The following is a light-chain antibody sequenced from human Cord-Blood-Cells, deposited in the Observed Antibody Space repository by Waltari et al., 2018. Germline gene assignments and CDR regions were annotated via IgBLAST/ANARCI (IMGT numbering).Light chain of an antibody. Sequence: DIQMTQSPSSLSASVGDRHTITCPARQNIISYLNWYQQKPGKAPKLLLYAASSVQSAVPTRFSGSGSGTEFTLTISSLQPEDFAAYYCQQSYSTPPTSSPGTKGEIK. CDR2: AAS. J-gene: IGKJ1*01. CDR1: QNIISY. V-gene: IGKV1-39*01. CDR3: QQSYSTPPT.